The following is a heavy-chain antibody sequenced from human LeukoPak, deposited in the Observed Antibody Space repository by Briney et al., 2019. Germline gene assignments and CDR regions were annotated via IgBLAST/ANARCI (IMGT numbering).Heavy chain of an antibody. Sequence: GGSLRLSCAASGFTFSNAWMSWVRQAPGKGLEWVGRIKSKADDGTTDYAAPVKGRFTISRDDSKNTLYLQMNSLKTEDTAVYYCTTDPLIAVAGSFDYWGQGTLVTVSS. D-gene: IGHD6-19*01. CDR2: IKSKADDGTT. V-gene: IGHV3-15*01. CDR3: TTDPLIAVAGSFDY. J-gene: IGHJ4*02. CDR1: GFTFSNAW.